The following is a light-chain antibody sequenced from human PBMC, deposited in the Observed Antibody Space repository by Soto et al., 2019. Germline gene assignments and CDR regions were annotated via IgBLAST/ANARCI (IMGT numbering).Light chain of an antibody. CDR1: QGINNY. J-gene: IGKJ4*01. V-gene: IGKV1-27*01. CDR2: AAS. Sequence: DIQMTQSPSSLSASVGDRVTITCRASQGINNYLAWYQQKPGKVPKLLIYAASTFQAGVPTWFSGSGSGKDFTFIISRRQPEYGVTYYRQKYNRAPLTFGGGTKVEIK. CDR3: QKYNRAPLT.